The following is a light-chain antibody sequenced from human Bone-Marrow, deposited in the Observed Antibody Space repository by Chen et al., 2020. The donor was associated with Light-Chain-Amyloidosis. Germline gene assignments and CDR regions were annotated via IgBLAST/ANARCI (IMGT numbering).Light chain of an antibody. CDR2: EDD. CDR3: QSYQGSSQGV. V-gene: IGLV6-57*01. CDR1: SGSIATNY. J-gene: IGLJ3*02. Sequence: NFMLTQPHSVSESPGKTVIISCTRSSGSIATNYVQWYQQRPGRSPTTVIYEDDQRHSGVPDRFSGSVDRSSNSASLTISGLKTEDEADYYCQSYQGSSQGVFGGGTKLTVL.